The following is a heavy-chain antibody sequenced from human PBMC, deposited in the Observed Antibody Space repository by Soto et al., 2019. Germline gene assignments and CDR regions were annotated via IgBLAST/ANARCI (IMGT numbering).Heavy chain of an antibody. D-gene: IGHD6-13*01. J-gene: IGHJ6*02. CDR3: ARDKTEQLVQAYYYYGMDV. Sequence: QVQLQESGPGLVKPSETLSLTCTVSGGSVSSGSYYWSWIRQPPGKGLEWIGYIYYSGSTNYNPSLKSRVTMSVDTSKNQFSLKLSSVTAADTAVYYCARDKTEQLVQAYYYYGMDVWGQGTTVTVSS. V-gene: IGHV4-61*01. CDR1: GGSVSSGSYY. CDR2: IYYSGST.